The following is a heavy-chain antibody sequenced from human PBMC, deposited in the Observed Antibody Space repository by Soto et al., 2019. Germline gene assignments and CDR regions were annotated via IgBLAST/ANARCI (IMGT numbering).Heavy chain of an antibody. CDR3: VRKVLGSTSRPDLWYFDL. V-gene: IGHV3-23*01. D-gene: IGHD3-16*01. J-gene: IGHJ2*01. CDR2: ISGGGDRT. CDR1: GFTFINYA. Sequence: EVQLLESGGGLVQPGGSLRLSCVGSGFTFINYAMNWVRQTPGKGLAWVSGISGGGDRTFDADSVKGRFTISRDNSKNTVNLQMNSLRADDTAVYYFVRKVLGSTSRPDLWYFDLWGRGTLVTVSS.